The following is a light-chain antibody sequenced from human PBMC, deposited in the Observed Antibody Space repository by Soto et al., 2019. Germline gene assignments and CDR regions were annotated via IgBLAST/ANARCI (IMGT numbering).Light chain of an antibody. Sequence: DIQITQSPSTRSGSVGDRVTITCRASQTISSWLAWYQQKPGKAPKLLIYKASTLKSGVPSRFSGSGAGTEFTLTISSLQPDDFATYYCQHYNSYPEAFGQGTKVDIK. V-gene: IGKV1-5*03. CDR1: QTISSW. CDR2: KAS. J-gene: IGKJ1*01. CDR3: QHYNSYPEA.